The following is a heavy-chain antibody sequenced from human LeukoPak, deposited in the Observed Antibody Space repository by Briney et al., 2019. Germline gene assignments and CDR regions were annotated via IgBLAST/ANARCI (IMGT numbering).Heavy chain of an antibody. J-gene: IGHJ4*02. CDR1: GFTFDDYA. Sequence: GGSLRLSCAASGFTFDDYAMHWVRQAPGKGLEWVSGISWNSGSIGYADSVKGRFTISRDNAKNSLYLQMNSLRAEDMALYYCAKDMTKEYSSSSGFDYWGQGTLVTVSS. CDR2: ISWNSGSI. D-gene: IGHD6-6*01. V-gene: IGHV3-9*03. CDR3: AKDMTKEYSSSSGFDY.